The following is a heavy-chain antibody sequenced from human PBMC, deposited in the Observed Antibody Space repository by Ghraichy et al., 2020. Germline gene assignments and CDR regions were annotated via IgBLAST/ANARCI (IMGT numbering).Heavy chain of an antibody. CDR1: GFTCSNDA. CDR3: AKDRYDSPRYGMDV. Sequence: GGSLRLSGAGSGFTCSNDAMSWVRQAPGKGLEWVSAISVSGASTYFADSVKGRFTISRDNSKNTLYLQMNSLRAEDTAVYYCAKDRYDSPRYGMDVWGQGTTVTVSS. J-gene: IGHJ6*02. CDR2: ISVSGAST. V-gene: IGHV3-23*01. D-gene: IGHD3-22*01.